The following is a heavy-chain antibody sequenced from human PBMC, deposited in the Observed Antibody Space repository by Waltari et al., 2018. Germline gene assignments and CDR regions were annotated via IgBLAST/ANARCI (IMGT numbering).Heavy chain of an antibody. CDR2: IWYDGSNK. V-gene: IGHV3-33*01. D-gene: IGHD4-17*01. CDR1: GFTFSSYG. J-gene: IGHJ2*01. Sequence: QVQLVESGGGVVQPGRSLRLSCAASGFTFSSYGMHWVRQAPGKGLEWVAVIWYDGSNKYYADSVKGRFTISRDNSKNTLYLQMNSLRAEDTAVYYCARVDYGGNSDYWYFDLWGRGTLVTVSS. CDR3: ARVDYGGNSDYWYFDL.